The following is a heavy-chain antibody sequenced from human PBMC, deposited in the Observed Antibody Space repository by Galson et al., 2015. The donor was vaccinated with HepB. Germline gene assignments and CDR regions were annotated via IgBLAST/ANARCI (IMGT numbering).Heavy chain of an antibody. J-gene: IGHJ4*02. CDR1: GFTFTTYA. CDR3: AKGTGAYYSNFGGAWHY. V-gene: IGHV3-23*01. CDR2: ITGSGGSL. D-gene: IGHD4-11*01. Sequence: SLRLSCAASGFTFTTYAMSWVRQAPGKGLEWVSIITGSGGSLYYTDSVKGRFIISRDNSKNTLYLEMNSLKAEDTAVYYCAKGTGAYYSNFGGAWHYWGQGTLVAVSS.